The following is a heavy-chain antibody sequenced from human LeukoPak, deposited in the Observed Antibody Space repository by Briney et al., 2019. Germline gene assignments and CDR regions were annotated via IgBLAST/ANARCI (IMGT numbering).Heavy chain of an antibody. J-gene: IGHJ4*02. CDR2: TYYRSKWYN. CDR3: ARGSQNVGVAGFPLDY. D-gene: IGHD6-19*01. CDR1: GDSVSSNSAA. V-gene: IGHV6-1*01. Sequence: SQTLSLTCVISGDSVSSNSAAWNWIRQSPSRGLEWLGRTYYRSKWYNDYAVSVKSRITINPDTSKNQFSLQLNSVTPEDTAVYYCARGSQNVGVAGFPLDYWGQGTLVTVSS.